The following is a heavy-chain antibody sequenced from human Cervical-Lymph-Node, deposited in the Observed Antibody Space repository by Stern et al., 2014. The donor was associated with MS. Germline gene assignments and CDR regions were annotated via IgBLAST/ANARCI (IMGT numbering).Heavy chain of an antibody. V-gene: IGHV4-61*01. D-gene: IGHD3-10*01. CDR3: ARVNMVRALMRGWFDP. J-gene: IGHJ5*01. CDR2: KDYSGST. CDR1: GGPVSSSSYY. Sequence: QVQLQESGPGLVKPWETLSLTCTVSGGPVSSSSYYWSWLRQPPGKGLEWIGYKDYSGSTNYNPSPMRRITILTNTYNNQFFMKLISVTAADTAVYYCARVNMVRALMRGWFDPWGQGTLVTVSS.